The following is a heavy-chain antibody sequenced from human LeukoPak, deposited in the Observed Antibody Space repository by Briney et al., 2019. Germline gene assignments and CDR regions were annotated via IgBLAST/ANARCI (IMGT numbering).Heavy chain of an antibody. V-gene: IGHV1-58*02. CDR3: AADPYYYDSSGMTPPDY. CDR2: IVVGSGNT. D-gene: IGHD3-22*01. CDR1: GFTFTSSA. Sequence: SVKVSCKASGFTFTSSAMQWVRQARGQRREWIGWIVVGSGNTNYAQKCQGRVTITRDMSTSTSYLALSSLRSADTAVYYCAADPYYYDSSGMTPPDYWGQGTLVTVSS. J-gene: IGHJ4*02.